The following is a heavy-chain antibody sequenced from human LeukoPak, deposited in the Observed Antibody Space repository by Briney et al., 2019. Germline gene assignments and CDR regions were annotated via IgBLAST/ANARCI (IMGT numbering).Heavy chain of an antibody. CDR2: INPRGGST. CDR3: ARGAVYSGYYYVRPNNWFDP. J-gene: IGHJ5*02. CDR1: GYTFTSYY. Sequence: ASVKVSCKASGYTFTSYYMHWVRQAPGQGLEWMGIINPRGGSTSYAQKFQGRVTMTRDTSTSTVYMELSSLRSEDTAVYYCARGAVYSGYYYVRPNNWFDPWGQGTLATVSS. D-gene: IGHD3-22*01. V-gene: IGHV1-46*01.